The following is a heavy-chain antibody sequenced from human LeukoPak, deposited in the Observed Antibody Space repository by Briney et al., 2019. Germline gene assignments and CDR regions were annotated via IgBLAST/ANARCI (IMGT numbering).Heavy chain of an antibody. CDR3: ARDRVIGYYDSSGYYSMFDP. D-gene: IGHD3-22*01. V-gene: IGHV3-21*01. CDR2: ISSSSSYM. CDR1: GFTFSSYS. Sequence: GGSLRLSCAASGFTFSSYSMNWVRQAPGKGLEWVSSISSSSSYMYYADSVKGRFTISRDNAKNSLYLQMNSLRAEDTAVYYCARDRVIGYYDSSGYYSMFDPWGQGTLVTVSS. J-gene: IGHJ5*02.